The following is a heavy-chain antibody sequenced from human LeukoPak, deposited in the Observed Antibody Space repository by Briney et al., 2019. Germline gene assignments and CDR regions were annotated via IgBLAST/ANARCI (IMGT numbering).Heavy chain of an antibody. CDR1: GFTFGDYA. D-gene: IGHD6-13*01. CDR3: VGTGYSSSWTDPTFDY. CDR2: IRSKAYGGTT. Sequence: PGGSLRLSCTASGFTFGDYAMSWVRQAPGKGLEWVGFIRSKAYGGTTEYAASVKGRFTISRDDSKSIAYLQMNSLKTEDTAVYYCVGTGYSSSWTDPTFDYWGQGTQVTVSS. V-gene: IGHV3-49*04. J-gene: IGHJ4*02.